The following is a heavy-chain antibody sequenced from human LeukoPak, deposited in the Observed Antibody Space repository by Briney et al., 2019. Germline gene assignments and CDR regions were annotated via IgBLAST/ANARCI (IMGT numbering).Heavy chain of an antibody. CDR3: ARAKPWDYYGMDV. CDR2: IYYSGST. J-gene: IGHJ6*02. D-gene: IGHD3-16*01. Sequence: SETLSLTCTVSGGSISSGDYYWSWIRQPPGKGLEWIGYIYYSGSTNYNPSLKSRVTISVDTSKNQFSLKLSSVTAADTAVYYCARAKPWDYYGMDVWGQGTTVTVSS. V-gene: IGHV4-30-4*01. CDR1: GGSISSGDYY.